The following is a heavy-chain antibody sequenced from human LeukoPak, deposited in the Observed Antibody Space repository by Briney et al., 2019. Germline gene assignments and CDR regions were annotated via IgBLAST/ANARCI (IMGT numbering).Heavy chain of an antibody. CDR3: ARGDYDFPYYFDY. V-gene: IGHV3-7*01. D-gene: IGHD3-3*01. CDR1: GFTFSSYW. Sequence: GGSLRLSCAASGFTFSSYWMSWVRQAPGRRLEWVANIKQDGSEKYYVDSVKGRFTISRDNAKNSLYLQMNSLRAEDTAVYYCARGDYDFPYYFDYWGQGTLVTVSS. CDR2: IKQDGSEK. J-gene: IGHJ4*02.